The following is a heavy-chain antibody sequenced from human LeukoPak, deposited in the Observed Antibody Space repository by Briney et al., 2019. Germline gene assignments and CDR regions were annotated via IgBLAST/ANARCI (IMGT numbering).Heavy chain of an antibody. CDR2: IYYNGST. J-gene: IGHJ4*02. D-gene: IGHD3-22*01. CDR3: ARGGSGSLFDY. CDR1: GGSISSYY. Sequence: SETLSLTCTVSGGSISSYYWSWIRQPPGKGLEWIGYIYYNGSTNYNPSLKSRVTISVDTSKNQFSLKLSSVTAADTAVYYCARGGSGSLFDYWGQGTLVTVSS. V-gene: IGHV4-59*01.